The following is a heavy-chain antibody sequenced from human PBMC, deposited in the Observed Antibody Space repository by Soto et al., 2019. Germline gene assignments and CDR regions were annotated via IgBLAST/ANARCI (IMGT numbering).Heavy chain of an antibody. CDR2: INPNSGGT. D-gene: IGHD6-19*01. CDR3: ARRGAYSSGWPFDY. J-gene: IGHJ4*02. V-gene: IGHV1-2*04. CDR1: GYTFTGYY. Sequence: GASVKVSCKASGYTFTGYYMHWVRQAPGQGLEWMGWINPNSGGTNYAQKFQGWVTMTRDTSISTAYMELSRLRSDDTAVYYCARRGAYSSGWPFDYWGQGTLVTVSS.